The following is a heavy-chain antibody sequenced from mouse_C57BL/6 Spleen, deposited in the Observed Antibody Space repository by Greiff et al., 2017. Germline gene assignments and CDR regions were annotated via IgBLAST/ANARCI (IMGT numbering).Heavy chain of an antibody. CDR3: ARSGPPYAMDY. D-gene: IGHD3-1*01. J-gene: IGHJ4*01. V-gene: IGHV1-52*01. Sequence: QVQLQQPGAELVRPGSSVKLSCKASGYTFTSYWMHWVKQRPIQGLEWIGNIDPSDSETHYNQKFKDKATLTVDKSSSTAYMQLSSLTSEDSAVYYCARSGPPYAMDYWGQGTSVTVSS. CDR1: GYTFTSYW. CDR2: IDPSDSET.